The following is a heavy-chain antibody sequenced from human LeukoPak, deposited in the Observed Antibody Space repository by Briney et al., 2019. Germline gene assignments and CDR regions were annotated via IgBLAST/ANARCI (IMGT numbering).Heavy chain of an antibody. J-gene: IGHJ4*02. Sequence: PGGSLRLSCTASEFTFSVYTMNWVRQAPGKGLEWVSSISSSSSYIYYADSVKGRFTISRDNAKNSLYLQMNSLRAEDTAVYYCARVLVGYGAVYFDYWGQGTLVTVSS. CDR1: EFTFSVYT. V-gene: IGHV3-21*01. CDR2: ISSSSSYI. CDR3: ARVLVGYGAVYFDY. D-gene: IGHD4-17*01.